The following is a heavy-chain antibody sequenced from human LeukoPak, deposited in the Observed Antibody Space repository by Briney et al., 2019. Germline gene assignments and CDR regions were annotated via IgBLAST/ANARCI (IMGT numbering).Heavy chain of an antibody. D-gene: IGHD6-13*01. J-gene: IGHJ4*02. CDR2: ISAYNGNT. Sequence: ASVKVSCKAFGYTFTSYGISWVRQAPGQGLEWMGWISAYNGNTNYAQKLQGRVTMTTDTSTSTAYMELRSLRSDDTAVYYCARVAAALIYFDYWGQGTLVTVSS. CDR3: ARVAAALIYFDY. CDR1: GYTFTSYG. V-gene: IGHV1-18*01.